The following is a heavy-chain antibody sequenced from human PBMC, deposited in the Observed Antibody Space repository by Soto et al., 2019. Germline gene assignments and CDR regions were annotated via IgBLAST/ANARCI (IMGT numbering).Heavy chain of an antibody. J-gene: IGHJ6*02. CDR1: GFTFDDYA. CDR3: AKDILYSYGPYYYGMDV. V-gene: IGHV3-9*01. Sequence: EVQLVESGGGLVQPGRSLRLSCAASGFTFDDYAMHWVRQAPGKGLEWVSGISWNSGSIGYADSVKGRFTISRDNAKNSLYLQMNSLRAEDTALYYCAKDILYSYGPYYYGMDVWGQGTTVTVSS. D-gene: IGHD5-18*01. CDR2: ISWNSGSI.